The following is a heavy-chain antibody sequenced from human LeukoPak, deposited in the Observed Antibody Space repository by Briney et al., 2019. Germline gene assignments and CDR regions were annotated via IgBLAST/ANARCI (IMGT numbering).Heavy chain of an antibody. V-gene: IGHV3-66*04. Sequence: GGSLRLSCAASGFSVSSNYMSWVRQAPGKRLEWVSVLYSGGSTYYADSVKGRFTISRDNLKNTLYLQMNSLRAEDTAVYYCARRGSGRYFDCWGQGTLVTVSS. D-gene: IGHD6-19*01. J-gene: IGHJ4*02. CDR3: ARRGSGRYFDC. CDR2: LYSGGST. CDR1: GFSVSSNY.